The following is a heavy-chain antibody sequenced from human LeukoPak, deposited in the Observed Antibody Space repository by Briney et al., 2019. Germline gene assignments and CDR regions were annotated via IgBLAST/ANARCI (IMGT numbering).Heavy chain of an antibody. CDR3: ARLYIQRHINYNWFDP. J-gene: IGHJ5*02. V-gene: IGHV5-51*01. Sequence: GESLLISCWASGSSFTSYWIGWVRQMPGKGLEWMGIIYPGDSDTKYSPSFQGQVTISADKSISTAYLQWSSLKASDTAIYYCARLYIQRHINYNWFDPWGQGTLVTVSS. D-gene: IGHD2-15*01. CDR1: GSSFTSYW. CDR2: IYPGDSDT.